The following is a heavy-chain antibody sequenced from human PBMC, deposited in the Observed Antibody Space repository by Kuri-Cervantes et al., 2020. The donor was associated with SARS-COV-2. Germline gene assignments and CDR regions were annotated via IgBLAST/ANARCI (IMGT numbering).Heavy chain of an antibody. J-gene: IGHJ6*02. V-gene: IGHV6-1*01. CDR2: TYYRSKWYN. Sequence: SQTLSLTCAISGDSVSRNIAAWNWIRQSPSRGLEWLGRTYYRSKWYNDYAVSVKSRITINPDTSKNQFSLQLNSVTPEDTAVYYCARDRSIFGVVTPRMDYYYGMDDWGQGTTVTVSS. D-gene: IGHD3-3*01. CDR3: ARDRSIFGVVTPRMDYYYGMDD. CDR1: GDSVSRNIAA.